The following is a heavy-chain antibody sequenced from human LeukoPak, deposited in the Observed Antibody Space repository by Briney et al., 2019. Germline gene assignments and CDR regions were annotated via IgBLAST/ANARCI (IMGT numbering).Heavy chain of an antibody. CDR1: GGSISSYY. D-gene: IGHD6-13*01. CDR2: IYYSGST. V-gene: IGHV4-59*01. J-gene: IGHJ6*03. CDR3: ARGRVSSSSWYSTYYYYFYMDV. Sequence: SETLSLTCTVSGGSISSYYWSWIRQPPGKGLEWIGYIYYSGSTNYNPSLKSRVTISVDTSKNQFSLKLTSVTAADTAVYFCARGRVSSSSWYSTYYYYFYMDVWGKGTTVTVSS.